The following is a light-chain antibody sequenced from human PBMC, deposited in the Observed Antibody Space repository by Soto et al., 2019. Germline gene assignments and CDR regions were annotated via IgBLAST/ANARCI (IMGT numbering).Light chain of an antibody. Sequence: DIVMTQSPDSLAVSLGERATINCMFSQSVLYSSNNKNYLAWYQQKPGQPPKLLIYWASTRESGVPDRFSGSGSGTDFTLTISSLQAEDVAVYYCQQYYSTPPTFGQGTRLEIK. J-gene: IGKJ5*01. CDR1: QSVLYSSNNKNY. CDR3: QQYYSTPPT. V-gene: IGKV4-1*01. CDR2: WAS.